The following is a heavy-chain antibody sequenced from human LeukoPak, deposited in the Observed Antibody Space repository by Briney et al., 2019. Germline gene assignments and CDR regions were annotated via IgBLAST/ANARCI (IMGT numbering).Heavy chain of an antibody. J-gene: IGHJ6*03. CDR3: ARGRIGEDYMDV. CDR2: IYYSGGT. CDR1: GGSISSYY. Sequence: SETLSLTCTVSGGSISSYYWSWIRQPPGKGLEWIGYIYYSGGTNYNPSLKSRVTISVDTSKNQFSLKLSSVTAADTAVYYCARGRIGEDYMDVWGKGTTVTISS. D-gene: IGHD2-15*01. V-gene: IGHV4-59*01.